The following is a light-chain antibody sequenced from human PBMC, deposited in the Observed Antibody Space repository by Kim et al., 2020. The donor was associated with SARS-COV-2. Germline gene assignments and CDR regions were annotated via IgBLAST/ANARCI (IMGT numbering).Light chain of an antibody. V-gene: IGLV1-40*01. Sequence: VSGAPGQRVPISCTGAGHDVHWYQLLPGTAPKLLIFLTTKRPSGVPDRFSGSKSGTSASLAISGLQAEDEADYYCQSYDYSLGGLVFGGGTQLTVL. CDR2: LTT. CDR1: GAGHD. CDR3: QSYDYSLGGLV. J-gene: IGLJ2*01.